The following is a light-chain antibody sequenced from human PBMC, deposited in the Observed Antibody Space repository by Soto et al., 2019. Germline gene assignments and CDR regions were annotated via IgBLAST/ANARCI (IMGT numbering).Light chain of an antibody. CDR3: TSYTRDTALV. CDR1: SSDVGTYNY. J-gene: IGLJ1*01. V-gene: IGLV2-14*01. Sequence: QSALTQPASVSGSPGQSFTISCTGTSSDVGTYNYVSWYQHHPGKAPKLIIYEVSNRPSGVSNRFSGSKSGSTASLTISGLQAEDEADYHCTSYTRDTALVFGTGTKVTVL. CDR2: EVS.